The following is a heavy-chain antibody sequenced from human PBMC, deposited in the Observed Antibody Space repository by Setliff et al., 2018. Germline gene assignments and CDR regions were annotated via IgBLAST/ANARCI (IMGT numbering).Heavy chain of an antibody. Sequence: PGGSLRLSCATSGFGFSYAWMSWVRQSPGKGLEWIGLIGRSDNGGRTHYAAPMEGRFFISRDDSTSTLYLDMNSLRAEDTAVYYCLMIVLRWGQGTMVTVSS. V-gene: IGHV3-15*04. D-gene: IGHD2-8*01. CDR3: LMIVLR. CDR1: GFGFSYAW. CDR2: IGRSDNGGRT. J-gene: IGHJ3*01.